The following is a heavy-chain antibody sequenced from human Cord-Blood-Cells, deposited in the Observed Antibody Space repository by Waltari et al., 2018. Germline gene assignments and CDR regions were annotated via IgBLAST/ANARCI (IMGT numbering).Heavy chain of an antibody. CDR3: ARKTGDRDAFDI. J-gene: IGHJ3*02. D-gene: IGHD7-27*01. Sequence: QVQLQESGPGLVKPSGTLSLTCAVTGGSISSSNWWSWVREPPGKGLEWIGEINHSGNTNYNPALKSRVTISVDKSKNQFSLKLSSVTAADTAVYYCARKTGDRDAFDIWGQGTMVTVSS. V-gene: IGHV4-4*02. CDR2: INHSGNT. CDR1: GGSISSSNW.